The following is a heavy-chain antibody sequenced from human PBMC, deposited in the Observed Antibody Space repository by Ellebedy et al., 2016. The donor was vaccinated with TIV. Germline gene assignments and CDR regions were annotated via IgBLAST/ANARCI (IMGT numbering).Heavy chain of an antibody. CDR3: ARDNGP. CDR2: VYHSGTT. CDR1: GDSTYSSNFY. Sequence: GSLRLXCSVSGDSTYSSNFYWGWVRQPPGQGLEWIGSVYHSGTTYYNSSLQSRVTISLDMSKNQFSLKLSSVTAADTAVYYCARDNGPWGQGTLVTVSS. J-gene: IGHJ5*02. V-gene: IGHV4-39*07. D-gene: IGHD2-8*01.